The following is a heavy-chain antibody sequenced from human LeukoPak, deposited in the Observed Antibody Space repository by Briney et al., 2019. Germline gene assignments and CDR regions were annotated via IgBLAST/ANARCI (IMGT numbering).Heavy chain of an antibody. V-gene: IGHV1-18*01. CDR3: ARDHWAISGSYSRRIDY. D-gene: IGHD1-26*01. CDR2: ISTYNGNT. CDR1: GYTFTDYG. J-gene: IGHJ4*02. Sequence: ASVKVSCRASGYTFTDYGISWVRQAPGEGLEWMGWISTYNGNTNYAQRLQGRVTMTTDTSTTTAYMELRSLRSYDTAVYYCARDHWAISGSYSRRIDYWGQGTPVTVSS.